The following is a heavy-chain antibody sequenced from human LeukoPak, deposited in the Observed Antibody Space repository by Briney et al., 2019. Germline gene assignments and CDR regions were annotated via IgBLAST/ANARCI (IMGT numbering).Heavy chain of an antibody. Sequence: GGSLRLSCAASGFTFSDYYMSWIRQAPGKGLEWVSYISSSSSYTNYADSVKGRFTISRDNAKNSLYLQMNSLRAEDTAVYYCARDRDCSGGSCYSVGFDYWGQGTLVTVSS. CDR2: ISSSSSYT. J-gene: IGHJ4*02. D-gene: IGHD2-15*01. CDR1: GFTFSDYY. CDR3: ARDRDCSGGSCYSVGFDY. V-gene: IGHV3-11*06.